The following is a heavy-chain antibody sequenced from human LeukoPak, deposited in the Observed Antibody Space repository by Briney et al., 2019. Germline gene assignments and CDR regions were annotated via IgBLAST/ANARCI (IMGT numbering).Heavy chain of an antibody. CDR2: ISSSSSNI. J-gene: IGHJ5*02. V-gene: IGHV3-11*04. CDR3: AREQLNNWSDP. CDR1: GFTFSDFY. Sequence: GVSVRLSCSASGFTFSDFYMRWLRQAPGKGLVGVSYISSSSSNIYYADSGKGRFTIYRDNAKNSLYLQMNSPRAEDTAVCYCAREQLNNWSDPWGQGTLVTVSS. D-gene: IGHD6-6*01.